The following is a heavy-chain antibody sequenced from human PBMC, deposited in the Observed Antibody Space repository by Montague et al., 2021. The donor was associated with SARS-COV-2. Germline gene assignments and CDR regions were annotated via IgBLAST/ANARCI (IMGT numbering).Heavy chain of an antibody. CDR1: GDSISTDN. Sequence: SETLSLTCVVSGDSISTDNWWTWVRLPAGKGLEWIGRIYASGNTNYNPSLKSRVTMSVDTSKDQFSLKLSSVTAADTAVYYCARDRPRSYYYDSGTYTWGGDGMDVWGQGTTVAVSS. J-gene: IGHJ6*02. CDR3: ARDRPRSYYYDSGTYTWGGDGMDV. CDR2: IYASGNT. D-gene: IGHD3-10*01. V-gene: IGHV4-4*07.